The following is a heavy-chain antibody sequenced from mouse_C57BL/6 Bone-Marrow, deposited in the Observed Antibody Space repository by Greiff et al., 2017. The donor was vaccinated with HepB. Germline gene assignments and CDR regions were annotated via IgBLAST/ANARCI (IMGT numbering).Heavy chain of an antibody. CDR3: AGGYWNY. D-gene: IGHD2-3*01. V-gene: IGHV5-12*01. CDR2: ISNGGGST. Sequence: EVNVVESGGGLVQPGGSLKLSCAASGFTFSDYYMYWVRQTPEKRLEWVAYISNGGGSTYYPDTVKGRFTISRDNAKNTLYLQMSRLKSEDTAMYYCAGGYWNYWGQGTTLTVSS. CDR1: GFTFSDYY. J-gene: IGHJ2*01.